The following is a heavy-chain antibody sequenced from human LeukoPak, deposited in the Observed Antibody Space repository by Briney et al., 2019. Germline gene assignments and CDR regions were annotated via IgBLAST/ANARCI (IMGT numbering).Heavy chain of an antibody. V-gene: IGHV3-23*01. CDR2: ISGSGGST. J-gene: IGHJ4*02. Sequence: GGSLRLSCAASGFTFSSYAMSWVRQAPGKGLEWVSAISGSGGSTYYADSVKGRFTISRDNSKNTLYLQMNSLRAEDTAVYYCXKDIDLTYYFDYWGQGTLVTVSS. CDR1: GFTFSSYA. D-gene: IGHD3-16*01. CDR3: XKDIDLTYYFDY.